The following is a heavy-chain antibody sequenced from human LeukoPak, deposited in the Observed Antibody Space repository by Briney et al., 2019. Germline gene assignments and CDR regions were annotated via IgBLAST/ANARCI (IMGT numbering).Heavy chain of an antibody. CDR1: GYTFTGYY. V-gene: IGHV1-8*03. Sequence: ASVKVSCKASGYTFTGYYMHWVRQAPGQGLEWMGWINTKSGDTGHAQKFRGRVTIARDTSISTVYMELSSLRSEDTAVYFCARVDGSPDYWGQGTLVTVSS. J-gene: IGHJ4*02. CDR3: ARVDGSPDY. CDR2: INTKSGDT. D-gene: IGHD2-15*01.